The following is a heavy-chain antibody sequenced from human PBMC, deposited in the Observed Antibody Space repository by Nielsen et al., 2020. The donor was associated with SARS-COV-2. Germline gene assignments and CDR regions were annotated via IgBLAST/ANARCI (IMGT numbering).Heavy chain of an antibody. V-gene: IGHV3-9*01. Sequence: GGSLRLSCAASGFTFSSYAMHWVRQAPGKGLEWVSGISWNSGSIGYADSVKGRFTISRDNAKNSLYLQMNSLRAEDTALYYCAKAPNPLAAAGHYYFDYWGQGTLVTVSS. CDR2: ISWNSGSI. CDR1: GFTFSSYA. J-gene: IGHJ4*02. CDR3: AKAPNPLAAAGHYYFDY. D-gene: IGHD6-13*01.